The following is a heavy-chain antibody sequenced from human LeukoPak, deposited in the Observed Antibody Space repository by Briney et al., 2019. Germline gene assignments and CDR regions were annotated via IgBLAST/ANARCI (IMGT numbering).Heavy chain of an antibody. CDR2: ISGSGDRT. CDR3: TTIRPGTGWFDP. CDR1: RFAFSSYG. V-gene: IGHV3-23*01. D-gene: IGHD6-13*01. Sequence: GGSLRLSCAASRFAFSSYGMNWVRQTPGKGLEWVSSISGSGDRTYHADSVKGRFTISRDNSKSMLYLQMNSLKTEDTAVYYCTTIRPGTGWFDPWGQGTLVTVSS. J-gene: IGHJ5*02.